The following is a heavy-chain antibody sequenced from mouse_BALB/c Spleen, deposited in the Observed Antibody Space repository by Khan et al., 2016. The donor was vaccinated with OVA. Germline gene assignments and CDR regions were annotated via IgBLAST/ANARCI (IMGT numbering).Heavy chain of an antibody. J-gene: IGHJ2*01. D-gene: IGHD1-1*01. CDR2: ISCSGRT. Sequence: EVQLQESGPGLVKPSQSLSLTCTVTGYSITSDYAWNWIRQFPGNKLEWMGYISCSGRTSSNPSLKSRISITRDTSKNQFFLQLNSVTTEDTATYYCARSVTLTTVVATDFDYWGQGTTLTVSS. V-gene: IGHV3-2*02. CDR3: ARSVTLTTVVATDFDY. CDR1: GYSITSDYA.